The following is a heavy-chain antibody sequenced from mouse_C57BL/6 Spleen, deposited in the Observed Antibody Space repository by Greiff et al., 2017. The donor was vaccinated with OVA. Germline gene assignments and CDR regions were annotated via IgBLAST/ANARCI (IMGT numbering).Heavy chain of an antibody. D-gene: IGHD1-1*01. Sequence: QVQLKQPGAELVKPGASVKLSCKASGYTFTSYWMHWVKQRPGQGLEWIGMIHPNSGSTNYNEKFKSKATLTVDKSSSTAYMQLSSLTSEDSAVYYCARGYYGSSYDFDYWGQGTTLTDSS. CDR1: GYTFTSYW. J-gene: IGHJ2*01. V-gene: IGHV1-64*01. CDR2: IHPNSGST. CDR3: ARGYYGSSYDFDY.